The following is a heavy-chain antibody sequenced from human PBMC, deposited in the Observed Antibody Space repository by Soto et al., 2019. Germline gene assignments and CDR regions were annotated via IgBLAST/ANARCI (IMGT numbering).Heavy chain of an antibody. CDR1: GGSITTYY. D-gene: IGHD3-10*01. J-gene: IGHJ6*02. CDR2: LQYNGYS. CDR3: ARHGFGSLHGLVDV. Sequence: QVQLQESGPGRVKPSETLSLTCTVSGGSITTYYCSWFRQPPGKGLEWFGYLQYNGYSAYNQSLKMRVTMQMDTSKTQFSLMLESMTATDTAVYYCARHGFGSLHGLVDVWGQGTTVIVSS. V-gene: IGHV4-59*08.